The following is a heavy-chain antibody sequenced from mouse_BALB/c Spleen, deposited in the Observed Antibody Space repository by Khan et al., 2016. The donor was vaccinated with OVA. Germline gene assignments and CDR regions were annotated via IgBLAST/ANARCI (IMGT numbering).Heavy chain of an antibody. D-gene: IGHD4-1*01. J-gene: IGHJ3*01. CDR1: GYTFTSYW. Sequence: QVRLQQSGAELAKPGASVKMSCKASGYTFTSYWMHWVKQRPGQGLEWIGYINPSTGYTEYNQKFKDKATLTADKSSSTAYMHLSSLTSEDSAVYYCARLTGARVAYWGQGTLVTVSA. V-gene: IGHV1-7*01. CDR2: INPSTGYT. CDR3: ARLTGARVAY.